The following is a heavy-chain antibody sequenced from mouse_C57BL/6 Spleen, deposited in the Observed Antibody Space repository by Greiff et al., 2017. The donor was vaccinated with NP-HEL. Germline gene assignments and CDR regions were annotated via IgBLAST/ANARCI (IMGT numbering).Heavy chain of an antibody. V-gene: IGHV5-4*03. CDR1: GFTFSSYA. Sequence: EVKVVDSGGGLVKPGGSLKLSCAASGFTFSSYAMSWVRQTPEKRLEWVATISDGGSYTYYPDNVKGRFTISRDNAKNNLYLQMSHLKSEDTAMYYCARGITTVVATRGGFDYWGQGTTLTVSS. D-gene: IGHD1-1*01. CDR3: ARGITTVVATRGGFDY. J-gene: IGHJ2*01. CDR2: ISDGGSYT.